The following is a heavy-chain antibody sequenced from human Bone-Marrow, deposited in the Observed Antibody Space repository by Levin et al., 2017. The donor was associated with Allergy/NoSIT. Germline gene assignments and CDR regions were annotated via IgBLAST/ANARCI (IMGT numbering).Heavy chain of an antibody. J-gene: IGHJ3*01. Sequence: GESLKISCTASGFTFADYGVSWLRQAPGKRLEWVAVISFDGKYQHYSNSVKGRFTISRDNSRDTLFLQLSSLRGDDTAVYYCATGFYYDNAGYVVPGVFQVWGQGTQVTVSS. CDR1: GFTFADYG. V-gene: IGHV3-30*03. D-gene: IGHD3-16*01. CDR3: ATGFYYDNAGYVVPGVFQV. CDR2: ISFDGKYQ.